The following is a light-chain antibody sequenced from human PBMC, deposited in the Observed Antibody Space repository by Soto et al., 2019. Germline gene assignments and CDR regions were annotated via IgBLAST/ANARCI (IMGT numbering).Light chain of an antibody. V-gene: IGKV3-20*01. CDR3: QQDGTSPPT. Sequence: EIVLTQSPGTLSLSPGERATLSCRASQSVSRNSLAWYQQKPGQAPRLLIYGASSRATDIPDRFSGSGSGTDFNLIVSRLEPEDGAVYFCQQDGTSPPTVGPGTKVDIK. J-gene: IGKJ3*01. CDR1: QSVSRNS. CDR2: GAS.